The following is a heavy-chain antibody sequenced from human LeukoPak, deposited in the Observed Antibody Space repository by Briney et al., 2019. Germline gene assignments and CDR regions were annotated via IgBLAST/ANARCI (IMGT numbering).Heavy chain of an antibody. CDR1: GGSISSSSYY. V-gene: IGHV4-39*01. Sequence: SETLSLTCTVSGGSISSSSYYWGWIRQPPGKGLEWIGSIYYSGSTYYNPSLESRVTISVDTSKNQFSLKLSSVTAADTAVYYCARRSNWNDDRLDYWGQGTLVTVSS. D-gene: IGHD1-1*01. CDR2: IYYSGST. CDR3: ARRSNWNDDRLDY. J-gene: IGHJ4*02.